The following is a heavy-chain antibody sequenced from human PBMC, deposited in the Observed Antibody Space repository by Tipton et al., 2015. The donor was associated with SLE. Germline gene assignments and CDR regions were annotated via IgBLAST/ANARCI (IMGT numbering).Heavy chain of an antibody. CDR3: ARAEGYCGSKTNCYERRWIDP. CDR2: IYPTGRT. D-gene: IGHD2-2*01. V-gene: IGHV4-34*01. CDR1: GGSLSGYW. Sequence: TLSLTCTVYGGSLSGYWWSWIRQSPGKGLEWIGEIYPTGRTDYNPSLMSRVTISIDTSENQFSLKLTSMTAADTAVYYCARAEGYCGSKTNCYERRWIDPWGQGTLVTVSS. J-gene: IGHJ5*02.